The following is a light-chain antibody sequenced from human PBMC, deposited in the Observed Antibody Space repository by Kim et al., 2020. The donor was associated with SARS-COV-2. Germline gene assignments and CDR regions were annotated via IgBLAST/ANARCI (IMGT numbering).Light chain of an antibody. CDR2: GAS. Sequence: PGESATLPCRASQSVSSRYLAWYQQKPGHAPRLLIYGASSRTTGIPDRFSGSGSGTDFTLTISRLEPEDFAVYYCQQYGSSPKITFGPGTKVDIK. V-gene: IGKV3-20*01. CDR3: QQYGSSPKIT. J-gene: IGKJ3*01. CDR1: QSVSSRY.